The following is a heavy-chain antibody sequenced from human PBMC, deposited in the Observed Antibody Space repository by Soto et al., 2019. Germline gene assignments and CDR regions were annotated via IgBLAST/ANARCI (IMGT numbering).Heavy chain of an antibody. D-gene: IGHD6-25*01. CDR2: IIPIFGTA. CDR1: GGTFSSYA. CDR3: AREFGGEPSDSSGGVDAFDT. J-gene: IGHJ3*02. Sequence: QVQLVQSGAEVKKPGSSVKVSCKASGGTFSSYAISWVRQAPGQGLEWMGGIIPIFGTANYAQKFQGRVTITGDESTGTAYMELSSLRSEDTVVDEGAREFGGEPSDSSGGVDAFDTWGQGTMVTVSS. V-gene: IGHV1-69*01.